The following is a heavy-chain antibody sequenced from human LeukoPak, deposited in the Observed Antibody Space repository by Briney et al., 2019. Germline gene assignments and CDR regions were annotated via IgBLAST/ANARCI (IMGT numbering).Heavy chain of an antibody. D-gene: IGHD5-18*01. CDR2: IYYSGST. CDR1: GGSFSNYY. V-gene: IGHV4-59*08. Sequence: SETLSLTCTVSGGSFSNYYWSWIRQPPGKGLEWIGYIYYSGSTNYNPSLKSRVTISVDTSKNQLSLNLSSVTAADTALYYCARHPTALVSYGFDPWGQGALVTVPS. CDR3: ARHPTALVSYGFDP. J-gene: IGHJ5*02.